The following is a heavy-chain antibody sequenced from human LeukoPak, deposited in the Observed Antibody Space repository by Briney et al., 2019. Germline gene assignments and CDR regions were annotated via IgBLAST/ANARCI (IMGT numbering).Heavy chain of an antibody. CDR1: GGSLWRFF. CDR3: ARSAVVSAVDWFVP. V-gene: IGHV4-4*08. J-gene: IGHJ5*02. CDR2: IYSSGST. Sequence: SETLSLTPSVSGGSLWRFFRRWIPQPPGKGLVWVGFIYSSGSTNYNPSLKSRVTISLDATKNQFSLKLSSVTAADTAVYYCARSAVVSAVDWFVPWGQGTLVTVSS. D-gene: IGHD2-2*01.